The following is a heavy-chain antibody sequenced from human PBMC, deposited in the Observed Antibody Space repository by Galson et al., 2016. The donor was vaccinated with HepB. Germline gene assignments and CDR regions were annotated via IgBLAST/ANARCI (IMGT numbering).Heavy chain of an antibody. Sequence: SVKVSCKASGGSFDIYAINWVRQAPGQGLEWMGRIIPLINNTKCAQKFQGRVAITADKSTTTVYMEVTGLTSDDTAVYYCAQGERPDDLDFWGQGSLVIVS. V-gene: IGHV1-69*04. J-gene: IGHJ4*02. CDR1: GGSFDIYA. D-gene: IGHD1-1*01. CDR2: IIPLINNT. CDR3: AQGERPDDLDF.